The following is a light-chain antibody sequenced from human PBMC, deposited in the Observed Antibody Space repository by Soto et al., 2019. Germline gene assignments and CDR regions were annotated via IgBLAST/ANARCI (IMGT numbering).Light chain of an antibody. Sequence: QSALAQPASVSGSPGQSITISCTGTSDDIGVYNYVSWYQHHPGKGPKLIIFDVDNRPSGVSDRFFGSKSGNTSSLTISGLPPEDEADYHCRSYTSRSTLVFGGGTKVTVL. V-gene: IGLV2-14*01. J-gene: IGLJ3*02. CDR3: RSYTSRSTLV. CDR1: SDDIGVYNY. CDR2: DVD.